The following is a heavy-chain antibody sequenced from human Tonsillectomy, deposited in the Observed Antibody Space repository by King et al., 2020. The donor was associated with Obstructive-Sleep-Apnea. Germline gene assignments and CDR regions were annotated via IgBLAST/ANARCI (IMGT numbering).Heavy chain of an antibody. CDR1: GFSLTTGGVG. D-gene: IGHD3-10*01. Sequence: TLKESGPALVKPTQTLTLTCTFSGFSLTTGGVGVGWIRQPPGKALEWLALIYWNDDKFYSPSLKTRLTITKDTSKNQVVLTMTNMDPVDTATYYCAHRLSLDYHGSGTFDYWGQGTLVTVSS. CDR3: AHRLSLDYHGSGTFDY. CDR2: IYWNDDK. J-gene: IGHJ4*02. V-gene: IGHV2-5*01.